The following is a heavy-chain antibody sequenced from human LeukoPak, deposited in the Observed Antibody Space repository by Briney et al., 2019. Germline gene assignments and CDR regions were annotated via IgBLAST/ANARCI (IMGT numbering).Heavy chain of an antibody. J-gene: IGHJ6*02. D-gene: IGHD2-2*02. CDR2: ISAYNGNT. V-gene: IGHV1-18*01. CDR1: GYTFTSYG. Sequence: ASVKVSCKASGYTFTSYGISWVRQAPGQGLEWMGWISAYNGNTNYAQKLQGRVTMTTDTSTSTAYMELRSLRSDDTAVYYCASTTKLGYCSSTSCYIYYYYGMDVWGQGTTVTVS. CDR3: ASTTKLGYCSSTSCYIYYYYGMDV.